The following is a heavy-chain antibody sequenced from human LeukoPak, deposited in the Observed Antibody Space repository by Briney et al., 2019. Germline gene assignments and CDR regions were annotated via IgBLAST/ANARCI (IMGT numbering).Heavy chain of an antibody. V-gene: IGHV3-23*01. CDR3: ARRAGAYSHPYDY. CDR2: ISGSASST. CDR1: GFTVSTNY. D-gene: IGHD4/OR15-4a*01. J-gene: IGHJ4*02. Sequence: GGSLRLSCAASGFTVSTNYMTWIRQAPGKGLEWVSTISGSASSTYYADSVKGRFTISRDNPKNTLYLQMNSLRAEDTAVYYCARRAGAYSHPYDYWGQGTLVTVSS.